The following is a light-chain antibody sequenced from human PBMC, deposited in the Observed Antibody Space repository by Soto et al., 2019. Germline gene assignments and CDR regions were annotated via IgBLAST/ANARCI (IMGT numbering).Light chain of an antibody. Sequence: QSVLTQPASVSGSPGQSITISCTGTSGDIGNYNLVSWYQQHPGKAPRLMIYEGNKRPSGVSNRFSGSKSGSTASLTISGRQADDAADYYCSSYSGSPTYVLFGGGTKLTVL. CDR3: SSYSGSPTYVL. J-gene: IGLJ2*01. V-gene: IGLV2-23*01. CDR2: EGN. CDR1: SGDIGNYNL.